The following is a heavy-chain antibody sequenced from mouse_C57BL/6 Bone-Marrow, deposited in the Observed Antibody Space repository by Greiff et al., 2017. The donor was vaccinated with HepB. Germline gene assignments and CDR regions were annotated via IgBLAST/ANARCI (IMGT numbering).Heavy chain of an antibody. Sequence: VQLQQPGAELVMPGASAKLSCKASGYTFTSYWMHWVKQRPGQGLEWIGEIDPSDSYTNYNQKFKGKSTLTVDKSSSTAYMQLSSLTSEDSAVYYCARSAITRFAYWGQGTLVTVSA. D-gene: IGHD2-4*01. CDR3: ARSAITRFAY. J-gene: IGHJ3*01. V-gene: IGHV1-69*01. CDR2: IDPSDSYT. CDR1: GYTFTSYW.